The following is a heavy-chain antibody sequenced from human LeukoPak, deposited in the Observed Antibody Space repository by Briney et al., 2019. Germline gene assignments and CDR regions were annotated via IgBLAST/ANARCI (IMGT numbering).Heavy chain of an antibody. D-gene: IGHD1-26*01. J-gene: IGHJ4*02. CDR2: MSSSSGLI. V-gene: IGHV3-21*01. Sequence: GGSLRLSCAASGFTFSSYWMHWVRQAPGKGLEWVSSMSSSSGLIYYGDSVKGRFTVSRDNAKRSLYLQMNSLRADDTAVYYCAREFDGSASGAGYWGQGTLVTVSS. CDR1: GFTFSSYW. CDR3: AREFDGSASGAGY.